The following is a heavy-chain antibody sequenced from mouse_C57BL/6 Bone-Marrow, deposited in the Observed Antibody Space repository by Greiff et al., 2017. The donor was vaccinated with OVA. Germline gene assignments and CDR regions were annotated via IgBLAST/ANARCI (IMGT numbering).Heavy chain of an antibody. D-gene: IGHD2-1*01. CDR1: GYSITSGYY. J-gene: IGHJ2*01. Sequence: EVQLQESGPGLVKPSQSLSLTCSVTGYSITSGYYWNWIRQFPGNKLEWMGYISYDGSNNYNPSLKNRISITRDTSKNQFFLKLNSVTTEDTATYYCAIYYGNYVPFYYFDYWGQGTTLTVSS. CDR3: AIYYGNYVPFYYFDY. V-gene: IGHV3-6*01. CDR2: ISYDGSN.